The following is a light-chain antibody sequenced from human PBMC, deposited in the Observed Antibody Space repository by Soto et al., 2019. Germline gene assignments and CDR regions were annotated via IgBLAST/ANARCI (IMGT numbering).Light chain of an antibody. J-gene: IGKJ4*01. CDR2: GAS. CDR1: QSVTSSY. V-gene: IGKV3-20*01. Sequence: EIVLTQSPGTLSLSPGERATLSCRASQSVTSSYLAWYQQKPGQAPRLLIYGASSRATGIPDGFSGRGSGTDFTLNISRLEPEDFAVYYCKQYGSSPLTFGGGTKVEIK. CDR3: KQYGSSPLT.